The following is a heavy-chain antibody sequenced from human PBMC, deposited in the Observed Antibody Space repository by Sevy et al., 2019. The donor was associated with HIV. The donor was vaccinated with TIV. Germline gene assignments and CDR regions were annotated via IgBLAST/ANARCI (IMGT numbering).Heavy chain of an antibody. CDR1: GLTVSSNY. CDR2: IYSAGAT. CDR3: ARGGHDSNWFRSFDY. Sequence: GGSLRLSCAVSGLTVSSNYMSWVRQARGKGLEWDSLIYSAGATYYADSVNGRFTISGDDSKNTLYLQMDSLRVEDTAVYYCARGGHDSNWFRSFDYWGRGTLVTVSS. V-gene: IGHV3-53*01. J-gene: IGHJ4*02. D-gene: IGHD6-13*01.